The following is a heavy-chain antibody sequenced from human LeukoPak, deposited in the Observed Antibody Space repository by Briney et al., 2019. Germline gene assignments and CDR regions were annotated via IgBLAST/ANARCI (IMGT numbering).Heavy chain of an antibody. CDR1: GLILSNHW. CDR2: MNKDGSEK. Sequence: PGGSLRLSWAASGLILSNHWMTWVRQAPGKGPEWVANMNKDGSEKYYVDSVKGRFTISRDTAKDSLYLQMNNLRAEDTALYYCARNNDMDVWGQGTTVIVSS. V-gene: IGHV3-7*03. CDR3: ARNNDMDV. J-gene: IGHJ6*02. D-gene: IGHD1/OR15-1a*01.